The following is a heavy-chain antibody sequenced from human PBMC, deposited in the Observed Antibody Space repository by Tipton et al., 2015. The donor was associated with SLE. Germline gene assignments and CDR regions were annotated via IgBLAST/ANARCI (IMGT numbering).Heavy chain of an antibody. CDR2: IHHRGST. CDR3: ARWIPLTGINV. V-gene: IGHV4-4*02. CDR1: GASITNSDW. D-gene: IGHD5-18*01. J-gene: IGHJ6*02. Sequence: TLSLTCAVSGASITNSDWWSWVRQPPGKGLEYIGEIHHRGSTNYKSSLRGRVTISVDKSKNQFSLKLTSVTATDTAVYYCARWIPLTGINVWGQGATVTVSS.